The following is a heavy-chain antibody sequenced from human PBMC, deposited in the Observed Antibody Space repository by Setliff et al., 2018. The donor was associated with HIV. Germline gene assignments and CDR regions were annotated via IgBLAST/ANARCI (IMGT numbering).Heavy chain of an antibody. CDR1: GYTFSNYV. J-gene: IGHJ6*03. CDR3: ARVQVGDPYYSYYYMDV. CDR2: ISAGNGNT. Sequence: ASVKVSCKASGYTFSNYVMQWVRQAPGQRLEWMGWISAGNGNTKYSQTFQDRVTITRDTSASAVYMELGSLRSDDTAVYYCARVQVGDPYYSYYYMDVWGEGTTVTVSS. D-gene: IGHD2-8*02. V-gene: IGHV1-3*01.